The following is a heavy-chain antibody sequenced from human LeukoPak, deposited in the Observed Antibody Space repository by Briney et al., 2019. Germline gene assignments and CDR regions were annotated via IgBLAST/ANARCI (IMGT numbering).Heavy chain of an antibody. CDR3: AKAGYSSGWTRDYFDY. CDR1: GFTFSSYG. J-gene: IGHJ4*02. CDR2: ISYDGSNK. Sequence: PGRSLRLSCAASGFTFSSYGMHWVRQAPGKGLEWVAVISYDGSNKYYADSVKGRFTISRDNSKNTLYLQMNSLRAEDTAVHYCAKAGYSSGWTRDYFDYWGQGTLVTVSS. D-gene: IGHD6-19*01. V-gene: IGHV3-30*18.